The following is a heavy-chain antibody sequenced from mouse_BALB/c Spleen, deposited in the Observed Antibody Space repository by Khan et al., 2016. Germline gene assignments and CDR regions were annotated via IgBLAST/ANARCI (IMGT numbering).Heavy chain of an antibody. V-gene: IGHV4-1*02. CDR2: IYPDSTTI. D-gene: IGHD2-10*02. J-gene: IGHJ1*01. Sequence: EVKLLESGGGLVQPGGSLKLSCAASGFDFSRYWMSWVRQAPGKGLEWIGEIYPDSTTINYTPSLKDKFIISRDNAKNTLYLQMSKVRSEDTALCYCARRGYGNSWYFDVWGAGTTVTVSS. CDR1: GFDFSRYW. CDR3: ARRGYGNSWYFDV.